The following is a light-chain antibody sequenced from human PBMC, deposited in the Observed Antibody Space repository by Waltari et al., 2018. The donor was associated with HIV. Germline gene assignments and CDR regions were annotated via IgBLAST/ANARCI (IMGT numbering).Light chain of an antibody. Sequence: SYVLTQPPSVSVAPGEPARITCGGSAIGRKHVHWYQQQAGQAPLLVIYDDRLRPSGIPARLSGSNSGNTATLTISRVEGADEADYYCQVWENSRDQSFGPGTRVTV. CDR2: DDR. V-gene: IGLV3-21*01. CDR1: AIGRKH. J-gene: IGLJ1*01. CDR3: QVWENSRDQS.